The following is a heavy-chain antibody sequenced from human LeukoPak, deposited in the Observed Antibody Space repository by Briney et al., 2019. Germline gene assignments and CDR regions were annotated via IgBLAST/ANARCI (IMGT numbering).Heavy chain of an antibody. D-gene: IGHD3-3*01. V-gene: IGHV3-7*01. Sequence: GGSLRLSCAASGFSFSNYWMTWVRQAPGKGLEWVANINQDGSEKYFVDSVKGRFTISRDNAKNSLYLQMSSLRAEDTAVYYCARVSWDWSTCYHCDYWGQGTLVTVSS. CDR2: INQDGSEK. CDR1: GFSFSNYW. CDR3: ARVSWDWSTCYHCDY. J-gene: IGHJ4*02.